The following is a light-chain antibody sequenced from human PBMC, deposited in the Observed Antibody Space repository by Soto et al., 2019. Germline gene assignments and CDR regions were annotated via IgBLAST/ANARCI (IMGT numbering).Light chain of an antibody. J-gene: IGLJ1*01. Sequence: QSVLTQPPSVSGAPGQRVTISCTGSSSNIGAGFDVHWYQQLPGTAPKLLIYGNSNRPSGVPDRVSGSKSGTSASLAITGLQAEDEADYYCQSYDRSLPGRVFGTGTKLTVL. CDR2: GNS. CDR1: SSNIGAGFD. V-gene: IGLV1-40*01. CDR3: QSYDRSLPGRV.